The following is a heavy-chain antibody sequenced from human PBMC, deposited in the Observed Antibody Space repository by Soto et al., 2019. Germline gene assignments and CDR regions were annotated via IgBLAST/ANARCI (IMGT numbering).Heavy chain of an antibody. CDR3: KTGGDASKTGY. V-gene: IGHV4-59*08. CDR2: IYYSGST. Sequence: SETLSLTCTVSGGSISSYYWSWIRQPPGKGLEWIGYIYYSGSTNYKPSLKSRVTISVDTSKYQFSLKLSSVAAADTAVYYCKTGGDASKTGYWGQGTLVTVSS. CDR1: GGSISSYY. D-gene: IGHD1-1*01. J-gene: IGHJ4*02.